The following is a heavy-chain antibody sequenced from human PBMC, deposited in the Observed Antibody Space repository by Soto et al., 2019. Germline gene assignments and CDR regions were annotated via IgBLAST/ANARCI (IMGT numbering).Heavy chain of an antibody. Sequence: ETLSLTCTVSGGSISSSSYYWGWIRQPPGKGLEWIGSIYYSGSTYYNPSLKSRVTISVDTSKNQFSLKLSSVTAADTAVYYCARLGYSSSSDYYYGMDVWGQGTTVTVSS. CDR1: GGSISSSSYY. V-gene: IGHV4-39*01. J-gene: IGHJ6*02. D-gene: IGHD6-6*01. CDR2: IYYSGST. CDR3: ARLGYSSSSDYYYGMDV.